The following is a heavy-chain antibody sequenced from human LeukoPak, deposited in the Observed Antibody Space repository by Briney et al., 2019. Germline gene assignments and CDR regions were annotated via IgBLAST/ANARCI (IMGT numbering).Heavy chain of an antibody. J-gene: IGHJ4*02. D-gene: IGHD5-18*01. CDR1: GGSISSSSYY. CDR2: IYYSGST. V-gene: IGHV4-39*01. Sequence: PSEILSLTCTVSGGSISSSSYYWGWIRQPPGKGLEWIGSIYYSGSTYYNPSLKSRVTISIDTSKNQFSLKLSSVTAADTAVYYCARRGYNYGSIDYWGQGTLVTVSS. CDR3: ARRGYNYGSIDY.